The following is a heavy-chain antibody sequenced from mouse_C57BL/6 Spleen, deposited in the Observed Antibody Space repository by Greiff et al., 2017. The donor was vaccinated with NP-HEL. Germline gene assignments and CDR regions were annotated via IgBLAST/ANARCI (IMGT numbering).Heavy chain of an antibody. D-gene: IGHD1-1*01. CDR3: ARDYGSSPWWYFDV. V-gene: IGHV1-85*01. Sequence: QVQLQQSGPELVKPGASVKLSCKASGYTFTSYDINWVKQRPGQGLEWIGWIYPRDGSTKYNEKFKGKATLTVDTSSSTAYMELHSLTSEDAAVYFCARDYGSSPWWYFDVWGTGTTVTVSS. CDR1: GYTFTSYD. J-gene: IGHJ1*03. CDR2: IYPRDGST.